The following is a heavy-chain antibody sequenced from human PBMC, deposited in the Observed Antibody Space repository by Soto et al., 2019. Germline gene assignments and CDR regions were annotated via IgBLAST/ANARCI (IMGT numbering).Heavy chain of an antibody. Sequence: ASVKVSCKASGYTFISYGISWVRQAPGQGLEWVGWISTYNGNTNYAQKLQGRVTMTTDTSTSTAYMELRSLRAEDTAVYYCAFGTTGFDYWGQGTLVTVSS. CDR1: GYTFISYG. D-gene: IGHD4-17*01. V-gene: IGHV1-18*01. J-gene: IGHJ4*02. CDR2: ISTYNGNT. CDR3: AFGTTGFDY.